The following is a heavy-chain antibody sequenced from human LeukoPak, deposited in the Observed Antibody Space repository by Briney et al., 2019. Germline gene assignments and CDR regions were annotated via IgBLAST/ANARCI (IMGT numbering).Heavy chain of an antibody. CDR2: IYPGDSDT. Sequence: HGESLKISCKGSGYSFTSCWIGWVRQMPGKGLEWMGLIYPGDSDTRYSPSFQGQVTISADKSISTAYLQWSSLEASDTAMYYCARPSGSYVYYFDYWGQGTLVTASS. D-gene: IGHD1-26*01. J-gene: IGHJ4*02. CDR3: ARPSGSYVYYFDY. V-gene: IGHV5-51*01. CDR1: GYSFTSCW.